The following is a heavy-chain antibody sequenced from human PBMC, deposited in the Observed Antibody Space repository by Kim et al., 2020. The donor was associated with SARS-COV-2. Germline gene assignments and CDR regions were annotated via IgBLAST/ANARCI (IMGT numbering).Heavy chain of an antibody. Sequence: QGRVTITADESTSTAYMELSSLRSEDTAVYYCARERISIVGATRLPYFDYWGQGTLVTVSS. V-gene: IGHV1-69*01. D-gene: IGHD1-26*01. CDR3: ARERISIVGATRLPYFDY. J-gene: IGHJ4*02.